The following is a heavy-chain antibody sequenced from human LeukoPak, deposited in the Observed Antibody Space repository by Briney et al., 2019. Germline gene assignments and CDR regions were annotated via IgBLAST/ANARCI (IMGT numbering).Heavy chain of an antibody. V-gene: IGHV4-30-4*08. CDR3: ASAYYDSSGYYYSWDY. CDR2: IYYSGST. Sequence: SQTLSLTCTVSGGSISSGDYYWSWIRQPPGKGLEWIGYIYYSGSTYYNPSLKSRVTISVDTSKNQFSLKLSSVTAADTAVYYCASAYYDSSGYYYSWDYWGQGTLVTVSS. D-gene: IGHD3-22*01. J-gene: IGHJ4*02. CDR1: GGSISSGDYY.